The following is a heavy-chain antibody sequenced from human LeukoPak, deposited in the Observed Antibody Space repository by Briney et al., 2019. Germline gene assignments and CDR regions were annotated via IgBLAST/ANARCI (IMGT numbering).Heavy chain of an antibody. Sequence: PGGSLRLSCAASGFIFSDYSITWVRQAPGKGLEWVAYIRSSSRGTIYYADSVKGRFTISRDNAKSSLYLQMNSLRAEDTAVYYCARDHNWAFDYWGQGTLVTVSS. CDR2: IRSSSRGTI. CDR1: GFIFSDYS. V-gene: IGHV3-48*01. D-gene: IGHD1-1*01. J-gene: IGHJ4*02. CDR3: ARDHNWAFDY.